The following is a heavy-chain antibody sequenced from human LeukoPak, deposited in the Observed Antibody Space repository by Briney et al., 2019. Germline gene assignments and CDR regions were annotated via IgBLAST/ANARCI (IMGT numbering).Heavy chain of an antibody. V-gene: IGHV3-30*04. CDR2: ISYDGSNE. CDR1: GFTFSSYP. CDR3: TRAALGSYFQTFDY. J-gene: IGHJ4*02. D-gene: IGHD3-10*01. Sequence: GRSLRLSCAASGFTFSSYPMHWVRQAPGKGLEWVAVISYDGSNEYYADSVKGRFTISRDNSKNTLYLQMNSLRAEDTAAYYCTRAALGSYFQTFDYWGQGTLVTVSS.